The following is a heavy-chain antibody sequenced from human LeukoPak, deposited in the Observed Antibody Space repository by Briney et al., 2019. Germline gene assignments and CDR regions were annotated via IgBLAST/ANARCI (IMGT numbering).Heavy chain of an antibody. CDR2: IGSGGSDT. J-gene: IGHJ4*02. Sequence: GGSLRLSCVASGFSFSGYAMSWVRQAPGKGLEWVSAIGSGGSDTHYADSVKGRFTISRDNSKTTLYLQMNSLRAEDTALYYCAKYFSTSASRNFDSWGQGILGYVSS. CDR1: GFSFSGYA. D-gene: IGHD2-15*01. V-gene: IGHV3-23*01. CDR3: AKYFSTSASRNFDS.